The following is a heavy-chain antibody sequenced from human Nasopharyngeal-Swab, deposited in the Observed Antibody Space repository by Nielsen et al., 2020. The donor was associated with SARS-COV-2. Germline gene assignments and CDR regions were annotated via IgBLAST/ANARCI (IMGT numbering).Heavy chain of an antibody. CDR2: INTYNGDT. J-gene: IGHJ5*02. D-gene: IGHD2-15*01. CDR1: GYTFTSYG. Sequence: ASVQVSCKASGYTFTSYGISWVRLAPAQGREWMGGINTYNGDTNSAQNFPGRVTVTTDTSTNTAYMELRSLRSDDTAVYYCARPNYCNGRGCYGATHNWFDPWGQGTLVTVSS. CDR3: ARPNYCNGRGCYGATHNWFDP. V-gene: IGHV1-18*04.